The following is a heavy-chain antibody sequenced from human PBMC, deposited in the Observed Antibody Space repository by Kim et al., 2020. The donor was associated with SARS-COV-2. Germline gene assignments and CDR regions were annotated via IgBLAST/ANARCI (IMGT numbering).Heavy chain of an antibody. D-gene: IGHD2-15*01. V-gene: IGHV3-7*01. Sequence: GGSLRLSCTASGFTFSSYWMSWVRQAPGQGLEWVANIKQDGSQKYYVDSVKGRFTISRDNGQNSLYLQMNGLRAEDTAVFFCARGIGDSPYNWFGPWGQGTLVTVSS. CDR1: GFTFSSYW. CDR2: IKQDGSQK. J-gene: IGHJ5*02. CDR3: ARGIGDSPYNWFGP.